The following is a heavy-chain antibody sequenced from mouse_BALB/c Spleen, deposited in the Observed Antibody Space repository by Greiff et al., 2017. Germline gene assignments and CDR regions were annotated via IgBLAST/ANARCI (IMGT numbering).Heavy chain of an antibody. J-gene: IGHJ4*01. CDR2: IYPSDSYT. D-gene: IGHD2-4*01. V-gene: IGHV1-69*02. CDR1: GYTFTSYW. Sequence: QVQLQQPGAELVRPGASVKLSCKASGYTFTSYWINWVKQRPGQGLEWIGNIYPSDSYTNYNQKFKDKATLTVDKSSSTAYMQLSSPTSEDSAVYYCTRSYDYDQAMDYWGQGTSVTVSS. CDR3: TRSYDYDQAMDY.